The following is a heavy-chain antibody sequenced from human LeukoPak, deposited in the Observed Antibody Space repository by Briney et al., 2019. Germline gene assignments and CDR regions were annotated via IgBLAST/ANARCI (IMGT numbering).Heavy chain of an antibody. V-gene: IGHV4-34*01. J-gene: IGHJ4*02. CDR1: GGSFSGYY. CDR2: VNHSGST. Sequence: SETLSLTCAVYGGSFSGYYWSWIRQPPGKGLEWIGEVNHSGSTTYNPSPKSRVTISVDTYKNQFSLKLSSVTAADTVVYYCASSTAMVPFDYWGQGTLVTVSS. CDR3: ASSTAMVPFDY. D-gene: IGHD5-18*01.